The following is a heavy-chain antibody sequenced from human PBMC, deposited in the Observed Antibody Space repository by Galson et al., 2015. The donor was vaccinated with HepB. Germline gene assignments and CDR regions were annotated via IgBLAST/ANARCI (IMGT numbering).Heavy chain of an antibody. V-gene: IGHV1-2*02. D-gene: IGHD2-2*01. CDR1: GYTFTGYY. J-gene: IGHJ3*02. CDR3: ARGVYQLPDRDDAFDI. Sequence: SVKVSCKASGYTFTGYYMHWVRQAPGQGLEWMGWINPNSGGTSYAQKFQGRVTMTRDTSISTAYMELSGLRSEDTAVYYCARGVYQLPDRDDAFDIWGQGTMVTVSS. CDR2: INPNSGGT.